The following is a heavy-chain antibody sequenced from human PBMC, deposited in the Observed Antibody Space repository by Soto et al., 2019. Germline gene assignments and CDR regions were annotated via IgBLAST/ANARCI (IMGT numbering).Heavy chain of an antibody. Sequence: GASAKVSCKASGYSFTSNGISCVRQAPGQGHDWMGWISAYNGNTNYAQKLQGRVTMTTDTSTSTAYMELRSLRSDDTAVYYCATTRFVVVVAATPNDALDIWGQGTMVTVSS. V-gene: IGHV1-18*01. CDR3: ATTRFVVVVAATPNDALDI. CDR2: ISAYNGNT. CDR1: GYSFTSNG. J-gene: IGHJ3*02. D-gene: IGHD2-15*01.